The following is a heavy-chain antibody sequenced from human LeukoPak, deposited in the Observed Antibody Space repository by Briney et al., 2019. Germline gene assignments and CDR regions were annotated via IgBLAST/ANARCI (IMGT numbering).Heavy chain of an antibody. CDR1: GGSISSSNW. V-gene: IGHV4-4*02. CDR3: ARRRLRPSIIIDY. Sequence: SGTLSLTCAVSGGSISSSNWWSWVRQPPGKGLEWIGEIYHSGSTNYNPSLKSRVTISVDKSKNQFSLKLSSVTAADTAVYYCARRRLRPSIIIDYWGQGTLVTVSS. J-gene: IGHJ4*02. D-gene: IGHD4-17*01. CDR2: IYHSGST.